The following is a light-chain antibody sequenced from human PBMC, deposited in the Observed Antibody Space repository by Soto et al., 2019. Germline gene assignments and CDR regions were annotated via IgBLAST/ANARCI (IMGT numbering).Light chain of an antibody. V-gene: IGLV2-14*01. CDR3: SSYTRSSTLI. J-gene: IGLJ2*01. CDR2: EVS. CDR1: SSDVGAYNY. Sequence: QSVLTQPASVSGSPGQSITISCTGSSSDVGAYNYVSWYQQHPGKAPKLMIYEVSNRPLGVSDRFSGSKSGNTASLTISGLQAEDEAYYYCSSYTRSSTLIFGGGTKLTVL.